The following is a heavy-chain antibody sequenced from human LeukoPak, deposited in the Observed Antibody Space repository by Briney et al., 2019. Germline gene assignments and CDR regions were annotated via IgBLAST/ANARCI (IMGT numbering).Heavy chain of an antibody. CDR2: INPSGGST. D-gene: IGHD6-13*01. V-gene: IGHV1-46*01. J-gene: IGHJ5*02. CDR3: ARGDSSSWYFGLEVGWFDP. CDR1: GYTFTSYY. Sequence: VASVKVSCTASGYTFTSYYMHWVRQAPGQGLEWMGIINPSGGSTSYAQKFQGRVTMTRDMSTSTVYMELSSLRSEDTAVYYRARGDSSSWYFGLEVGWFDPWGQGTLVTVSS.